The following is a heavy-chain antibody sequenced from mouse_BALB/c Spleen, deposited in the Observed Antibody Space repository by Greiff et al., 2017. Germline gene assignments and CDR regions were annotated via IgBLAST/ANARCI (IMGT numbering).Heavy chain of an antibody. J-gene: IGHJ4*01. D-gene: IGHD1-1*01. V-gene: IGHV5-6*01. CDR1: GFTFSSYG. CDR2: ISSGGSYT. Sequence: EVQLVESGGDLVKPGGSLKLSCAASGFTFSSYGMSWVRQTPDKRLEWVATISSGGSYTYYPDSVKGRFTISRDNAKNTLYLQMSSLKSEDTAMYYCARHGHYYGSSLYYYAMDYWGQGTSVTVSS. CDR3: ARHGHYYGSSLYYYAMDY.